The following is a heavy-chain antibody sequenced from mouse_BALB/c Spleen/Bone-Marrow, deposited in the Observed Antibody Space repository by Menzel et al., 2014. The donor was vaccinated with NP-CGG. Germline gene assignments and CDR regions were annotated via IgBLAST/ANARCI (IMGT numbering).Heavy chain of an antibody. CDR1: GFNIKDTY. CDR2: IDPANGNT. Sequence: VQLQQSGAELVKPGDSVKLSCTASGFNIKDTYMHWVKQRPEQGLEWIGRIDPANGNTKYDPKFQGKATITADTSSNTAYLQLSRLTSEDTAVYYFARGIFLYGNFLLDYWGQGASVTVSS. CDR3: ARGIFLYGNFLLDY. J-gene: IGHJ4*01. V-gene: IGHV14-3*02. D-gene: IGHD2-10*02.